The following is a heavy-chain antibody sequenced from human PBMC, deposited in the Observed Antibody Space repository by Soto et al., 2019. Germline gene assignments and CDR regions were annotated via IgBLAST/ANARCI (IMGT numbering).Heavy chain of an antibody. Sequence: GSLRLSCAASGFTFSSYAMSWVRQAPGKGLEWVSAISGSGGSTYYADSVKGQFTISRDNSKNTLYLQMNSLRAEDTAVYYCAKDLXLLYALDYWGQGTMGTVSS. V-gene: IGHV3-23*01. J-gene: IGHJ4*02. CDR2: ISGSGGST. CDR1: GFTFSSYA. D-gene: IGHD2-8*01. CDR3: AKDLXLLYALDY.